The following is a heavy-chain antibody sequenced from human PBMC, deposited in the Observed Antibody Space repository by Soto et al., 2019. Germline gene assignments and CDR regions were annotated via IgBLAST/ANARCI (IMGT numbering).Heavy chain of an antibody. CDR3: AREVWSGYPNFDY. Sequence: SETLSLTCSVSGVSISSGDHSWSWIRQPPGKGLEWIGYIYHSGSTYSNPSLKSRVTISVDRYKNQFSLKLISVTAADTAVYYCAREVWSGYPNFDYWGQGDLVTVSS. V-gene: IGHV4-30-2*01. J-gene: IGHJ4*02. CDR1: GVSISSGDHS. D-gene: IGHD3-3*01. CDR2: IYHSGST.